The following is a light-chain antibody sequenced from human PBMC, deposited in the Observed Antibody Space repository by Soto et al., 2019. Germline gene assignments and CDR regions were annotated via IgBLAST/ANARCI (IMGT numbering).Light chain of an antibody. CDR2: DAS. CDR1: QSIASY. J-gene: IGKJ3*01. CDR3: QQRSTWPFT. Sequence: EIVLTQSPATVSLPPGERATLSCRASQSIASYLAWYQKKPGQAPRLLIYDASNRATGIPARFSGSKSGTAFTLTISSLEPEDFAVYYRQQRSTWPFTFGPGTRVD. V-gene: IGKV3-11*01.